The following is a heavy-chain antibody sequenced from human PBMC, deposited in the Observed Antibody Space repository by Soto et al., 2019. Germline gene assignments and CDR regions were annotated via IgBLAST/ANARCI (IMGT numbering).Heavy chain of an antibody. D-gene: IGHD1-20*01. Sequence: QVQLQESGPGLVKPSETLSLTYSVSGGSISSYYWSWIRQPPGKGLELMGYIYYSGSTNYNPSLKSRITLSVDTSKNQVSLKLSSVTAADTAVYFCARGGPYNWNYYVYWGQGTLVTVSS. CDR3: ARGGPYNWNYYVY. V-gene: IGHV4-59*01. J-gene: IGHJ4*02. CDR1: GGSISSYY. CDR2: IYYSGST.